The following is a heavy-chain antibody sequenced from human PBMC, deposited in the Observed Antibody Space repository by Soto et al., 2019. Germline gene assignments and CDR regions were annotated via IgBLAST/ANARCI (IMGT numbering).Heavy chain of an antibody. J-gene: IGHJ5*02. Sequence: SETLSLTCTVSGGSINSGGHYWSWIRQHPGKGLEWIGYIYNSGSTYYNPSLKSRITISVDTSKNQFSLKLSSVTVADTAVYYCAREEVAYYGSGSYNWFDPWGQGTLVTVSS. V-gene: IGHV4-31*03. CDR3: AREEVAYYGSGSYNWFDP. D-gene: IGHD3-10*01. CDR2: IYNSGST. CDR1: GGSINSGGHY.